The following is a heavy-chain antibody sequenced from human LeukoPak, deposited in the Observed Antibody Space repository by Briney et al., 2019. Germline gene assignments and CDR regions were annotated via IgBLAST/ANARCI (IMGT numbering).Heavy chain of an antibody. J-gene: IGHJ3*02. CDR1: GGSISANY. D-gene: IGHD1-26*01. V-gene: IGHV4-4*07. CDR2: IYSSGST. CDR3: ARQPEGGSYIGAFDI. Sequence: SETLSLTCTVSGGSISANYWIWMRQSAGKGLEYIGRIYSSGSTNYNPSLKSRVTMSVDTSKNQFSLKLSSVTAADTAVYYCARQPEGGSYIGAFDIWGQGTMVTVSS.